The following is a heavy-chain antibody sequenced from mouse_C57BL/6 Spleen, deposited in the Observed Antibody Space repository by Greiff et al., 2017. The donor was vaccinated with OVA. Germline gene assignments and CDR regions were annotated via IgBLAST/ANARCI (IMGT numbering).Heavy chain of an antibody. J-gene: IGHJ1*03. Sequence: VKLMESGAELVRPGASVTLSCKASGYTFTDYEMHWVKQTPVHGLEWIGAIDPETGGTAYNQKFKGKAILTVDKSSSTAYMELRSLTSEDSAVYDCTRSGYYYGSSYGYFDVWGTGTTVTVSS. CDR1: GYTFTDYE. V-gene: IGHV1-15*01. CDR3: TRSGYYYGSSYGYFDV. CDR2: IDPETGGT. D-gene: IGHD1-1*01.